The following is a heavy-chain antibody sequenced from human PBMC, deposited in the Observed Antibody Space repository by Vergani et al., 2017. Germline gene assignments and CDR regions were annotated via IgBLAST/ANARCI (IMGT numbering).Heavy chain of an antibody. D-gene: IGHD6-13*01. CDR3: ARLIGVGYSRSWFYFDS. CDR2: IYHTGNT. Sequence: QVQLQESGPGLMKPSETLSLTCTVSGFSISSGYYWGWIRQPPGRGLEWIGSIYHTGNTYFSPSLKSRVTISVDTSKTQFSLKLTSVTAADTAVDYCARLIGVGYSRSWFYFDSWGQGSLVTVSS. CDR1: GFSISSGYY. V-gene: IGHV4-38-2*02. J-gene: IGHJ4*02.